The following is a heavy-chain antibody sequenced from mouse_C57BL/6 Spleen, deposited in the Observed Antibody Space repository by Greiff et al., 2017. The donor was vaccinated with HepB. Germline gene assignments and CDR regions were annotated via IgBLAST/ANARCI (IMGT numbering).Heavy chain of an antibody. CDR3: ARSGWITTVVAGPYYFDY. D-gene: IGHD1-1*01. CDR1: GYAFTNYL. Sequence: QVQLQQSGAELVRPGTSVKVSCKASGYAFTNYLIEWVKQRPGQGLEWIGVINPGSGGTNYNEKFKGKATLTADKSSSTAYMQLSSLTSEDSAVYFCARSGWITTVVAGPYYFDYWGQGTTLTVSS. V-gene: IGHV1-54*01. CDR2: INPGSGGT. J-gene: IGHJ2*01.